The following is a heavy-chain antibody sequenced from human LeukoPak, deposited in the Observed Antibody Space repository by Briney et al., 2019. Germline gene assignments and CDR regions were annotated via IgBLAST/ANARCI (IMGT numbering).Heavy chain of an antibody. D-gene: IGHD1-26*01. V-gene: IGHV3-21*01. CDR1: GFTFSSYS. CDR3: ATVGATIRAFDI. Sequence: GGSLRLSCAASGFTFSSYSMNWGRQAPGKGLEWVSSISSSSSYIYYADSVKGRFTISRDNAKNSLYLQMSSLRAEDTAVYHCATVGATIRAFDIWGQGTMVTVSS. J-gene: IGHJ3*02. CDR2: ISSSSSYI.